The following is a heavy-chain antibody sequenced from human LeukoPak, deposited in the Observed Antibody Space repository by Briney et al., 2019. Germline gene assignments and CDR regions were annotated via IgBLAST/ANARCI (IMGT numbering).Heavy chain of an antibody. J-gene: IGHJ5*02. CDR3: ARGLGKYNWFDP. Sequence: GRSLRLSCAASGFTFTSYAMHWVRQAPGKGLEWVAVISYDGSSKYYADSVKGRFTISRDNSKNTLYLQMNSLRAEDTAVYYCARGLGKYNWFDPWGQGTLVTVSS. CDR1: GFTFTSYA. V-gene: IGHV3-30*14. CDR2: ISYDGSSK. D-gene: IGHD7-27*01.